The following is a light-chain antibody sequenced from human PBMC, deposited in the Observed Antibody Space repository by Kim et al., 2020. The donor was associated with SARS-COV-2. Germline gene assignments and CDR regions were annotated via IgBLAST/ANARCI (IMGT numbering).Light chain of an antibody. CDR3: QQLKSYPRT. V-gene: IGKV1-9*01. CDR1: QGISSD. CDR2: VAS. J-gene: IGKJ4*01. Sequence: ASVEDKVTITCRASQGISSDLAWYQQKPGKAPKLLIYVASTLQSGVPSRCSGSGSGTDFTLTISSLQPVDSATYYCQQLKSYPRTFGGGTKVDIK.